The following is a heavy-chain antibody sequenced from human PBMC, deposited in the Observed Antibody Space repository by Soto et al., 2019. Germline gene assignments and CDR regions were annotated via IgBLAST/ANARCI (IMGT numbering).Heavy chain of an antibody. Sequence: GSVKVSCKASGYTFASYAMHWVRQAPGQGLEWMGWINAGNGNTKYSQKFQGRVTITRDTSASTAYMELSSLRSEDTAVYYCARDELVRYYYYAMDVWGQGTTVTVSS. CDR2: INAGNGNT. J-gene: IGHJ6*02. CDR1: GYTFASYA. CDR3: ARDELVRYYYYAMDV. V-gene: IGHV1-3*01. D-gene: IGHD6-6*01.